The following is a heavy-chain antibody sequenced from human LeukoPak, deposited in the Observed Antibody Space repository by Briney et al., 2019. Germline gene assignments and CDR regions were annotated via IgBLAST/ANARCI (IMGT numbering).Heavy chain of an antibody. CDR3: AADRYDSSGYYHFDY. J-gene: IGHJ4*02. CDR1: GFTLTSSA. Sequence: GTSVKVSCKASGFTLTSSAMQGVRRPRGQRREWIGWIVVGSGNTNYAQKFQERVTITRDMSTSTAYMELSSLRSEDTAVYYCAADRYDSSGYYHFDYWGQGTLVTVSS. D-gene: IGHD3-22*01. V-gene: IGHV1-58*02. CDR2: IVVGSGNT.